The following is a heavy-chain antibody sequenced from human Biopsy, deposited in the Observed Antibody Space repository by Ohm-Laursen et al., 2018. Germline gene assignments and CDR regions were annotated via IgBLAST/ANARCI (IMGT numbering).Heavy chain of an antibody. CDR1: GYSFTSYY. Sequence: SSVKASCKSSGYSFTSYYMHWVRQAPGQGLEWMGLINPRGSTTSYPQIFQGRVTMTRDTSKSTVYMELSSLRSADTAVYFCARNTGWYGDLYYFDYWGQGTLATVSS. D-gene: IGHD6-19*01. V-gene: IGHV1-46*01. CDR3: ARNTGWYGDLYYFDY. J-gene: IGHJ4*02. CDR2: INPRGSTT.